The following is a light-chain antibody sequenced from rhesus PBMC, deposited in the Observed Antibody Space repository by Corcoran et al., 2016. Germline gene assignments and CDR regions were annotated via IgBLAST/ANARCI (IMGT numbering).Light chain of an antibody. Sequence: DVVMTHSPLSLPVTLGQPASISCWSSQSLVHSHGKTYLNCLQQKLGKPTRRLIYHVSNREPGGPDSFSGRGAGTECTLKIGRMEAEDVGVYYCIHGTHWPLTFGGGTKVELK. CDR3: IHGTHWPLT. J-gene: IGKJ4*01. CDR1: QSLVHSHGKTY. V-gene: IGKV2S9*01. CDR2: HVS.